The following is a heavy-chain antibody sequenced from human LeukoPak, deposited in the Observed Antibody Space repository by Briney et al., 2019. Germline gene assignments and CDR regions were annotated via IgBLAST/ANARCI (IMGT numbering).Heavy chain of an antibody. V-gene: IGHV4-4*07. CDR3: ARGRDWNYLFFDY. CDR2: IYTSGIT. J-gene: IGHJ4*02. D-gene: IGHD1-7*01. CDR1: GGSISSYY. Sequence: SETLSLTCTVSGGSISSYYRSWIRQPAGKGLEWIGRIYTSGITNYNPSLQSRVTMSVDTSKNQFSLKLNSVTAADTAVYYCARGRDWNYLFFDYWGQGTLVTVSS.